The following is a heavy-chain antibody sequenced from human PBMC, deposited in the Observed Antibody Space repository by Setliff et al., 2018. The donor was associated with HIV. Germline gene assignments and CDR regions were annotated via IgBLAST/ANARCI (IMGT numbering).Heavy chain of an antibody. CDR3: AKPTTVVTSYYFDS. CDR2: ISYHERDT. Sequence: GGSLRLSCGASGFTFNNYGMHWVRRAPGKGLEWVASISYHERDTFYADSVKGRFTISRDNSKSMLYLQMNSLRTEDTAVYYCAKPTTVVTSYYFDSWGQGTQVTVSS. D-gene: IGHD4-17*01. CDR1: GFTFNNYG. V-gene: IGHV3-30*18. J-gene: IGHJ4*02.